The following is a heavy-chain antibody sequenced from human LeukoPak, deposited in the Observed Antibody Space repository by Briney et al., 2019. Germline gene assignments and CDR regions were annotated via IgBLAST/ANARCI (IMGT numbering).Heavy chain of an antibody. CDR1: GGSISSSSYY. V-gene: IGHV4-39*07. Sequence: SETLSLTCTVSGGSISSSSYYWGWIRQPPGKGLEWIGSIYYSGSTYYNPSLKSRVTISVDTSKNQFSLKLSSVTAADTAVYYCARDLGGLRFLEWLGGFDPWGQGTLVTVSS. D-gene: IGHD3-3*01. J-gene: IGHJ5*02. CDR3: ARDLGGLRFLEWLGGFDP. CDR2: IYYSGST.